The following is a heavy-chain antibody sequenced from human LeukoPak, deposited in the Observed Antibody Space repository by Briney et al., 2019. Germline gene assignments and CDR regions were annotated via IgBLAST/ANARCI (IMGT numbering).Heavy chain of an antibody. D-gene: IGHD6-6*01. CDR2: IHYSGST. V-gene: IGHV4-59*08. CDR3: ARHPAPSYSISSPFFDS. CDR1: DGSINNYY. J-gene: IGHJ4*02. Sequence: PSETLSLTCTVSDGSINNYYWTWIRQPPGKGLEWIGCIHYSGSTNYNPSLKSRVTISVDKSKNQFSLKLSSVTAADTAVYYCARHPAPSYSISSPFFDSWGQGMLVTVSS.